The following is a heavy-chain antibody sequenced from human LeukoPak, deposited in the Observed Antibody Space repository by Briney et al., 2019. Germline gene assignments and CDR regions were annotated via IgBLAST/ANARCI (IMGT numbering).Heavy chain of an antibody. Sequence: GGSLRLSCAASGFTFSSYSVIWARQAPGKGLEWVSYIGSSGSTIYYADSVKGRFTISRDNAKNSLYLQMNSLRAEDTAVYYCARGLFDYLYYFDYWGQGTLVTVSS. CDR2: IGSSGSTI. CDR1: GFTFSSYS. CDR3: ARGLFDYLYYFDY. D-gene: IGHD5-12*01. V-gene: IGHV3-48*03. J-gene: IGHJ4*02.